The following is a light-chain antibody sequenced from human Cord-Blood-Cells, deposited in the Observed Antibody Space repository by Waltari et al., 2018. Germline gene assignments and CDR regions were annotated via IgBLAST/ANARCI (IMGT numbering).Light chain of an antibody. J-gene: IGLJ3*02. CDR2: EGS. Sequence: QSALTQPASVSGSPGQSITISCTGTSSDVGSYNLVSWYQQHPGKAPKLMIYEGSKRPSGVSNRFSGSKSGNTASLPISGLQAEDEADYYCCSYAGISTVFGGGTTLTVL. V-gene: IGLV2-23*01. CDR1: SSDVGSYNL. CDR3: CSYAGISTV.